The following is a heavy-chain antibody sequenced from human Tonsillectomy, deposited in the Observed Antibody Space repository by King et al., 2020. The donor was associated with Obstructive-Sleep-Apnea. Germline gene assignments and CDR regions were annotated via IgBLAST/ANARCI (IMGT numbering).Heavy chain of an antibody. CDR3: ASDPSYGGNPYWYFDL. CDR1: GFTYSSYA. D-gene: IGHD4-23*01. J-gene: IGHJ2*01. V-gene: IGHV3-30*04. Sequence: VQLVESGGGVVQPGRSLRLSCAASGFTYSSYAMHWVRQAPGKGLEWGAVISYDGSNKYYADSVKGRFTISRDSSKNTLYLQMNSLRAEDTAVYFCASDPSYGGNPYWYFDLWGRGTLVTVSS. CDR2: ISYDGSNK.